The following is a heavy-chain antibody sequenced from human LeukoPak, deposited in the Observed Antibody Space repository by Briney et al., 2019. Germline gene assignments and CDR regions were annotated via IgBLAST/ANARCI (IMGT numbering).Heavy chain of an antibody. CDR1: GGSISSGGYY. CDR3: ARDTGYSYGDTYYYYGMDV. V-gene: IGHV4-31*03. Sequence: SETLSLTCTVSGGSISSGGYYWSRIRQHPGKGLEWIGYIYYSGSTYYNPSLKSRVTISVDTSKNQFSLKLSSVTAADTAVYYCARDTGYSYGDTYYYYGMDVWGQGTTVTVSS. D-gene: IGHD5-18*01. CDR2: IYYSGST. J-gene: IGHJ6*02.